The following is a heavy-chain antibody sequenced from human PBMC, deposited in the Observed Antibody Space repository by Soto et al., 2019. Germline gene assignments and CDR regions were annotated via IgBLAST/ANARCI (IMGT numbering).Heavy chain of an antibody. V-gene: IGHV1-3*01. CDR3: ARDLTGDIVVVPAAQLPHAFDI. Sequence: ASVKVSCKASGYTFTSYAMHWVRQAPGQRLEWMGWINAGNGNTKYSQKFRGRVTITRDTSASTAYMELSSLRSEDTAVYYCARDLTGDIVVVPAAQLPHAFDIWGQGTMVT. D-gene: IGHD2-2*01. CDR1: GYTFTSYA. J-gene: IGHJ3*02. CDR2: INAGNGNT.